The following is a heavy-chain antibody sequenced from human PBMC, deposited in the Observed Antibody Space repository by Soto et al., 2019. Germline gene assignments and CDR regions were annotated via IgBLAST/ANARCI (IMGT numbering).Heavy chain of an antibody. V-gene: IGHV3-30*18. D-gene: IGHD6-6*01. CDR3: AKGGWAARGYYYYGMDV. CDR2: ISYDGSNK. Sequence: PGGSLRLSCAASGFTFSSYGMHWVRQAPGKGLEWVAVISYDGSNKYYADSVKGRFTISRDNSKNTLYLQMNSLRAEDTAVYYCAKGGWAARGYYYYGMDVWGQGTTVTVSS. J-gene: IGHJ6*02. CDR1: GFTFSSYG.